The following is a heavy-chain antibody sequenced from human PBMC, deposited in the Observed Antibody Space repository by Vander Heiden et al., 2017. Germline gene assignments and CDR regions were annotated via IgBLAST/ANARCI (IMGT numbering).Heavy chain of an antibody. CDR3: ARLRDYYDSSGLYYFDY. J-gene: IGHJ4*02. CDR1: GYSFTSYW. V-gene: IGHV5-51*01. Sequence: EVQLVQSGAEVKKPGESLKISCTGSGYSFTSYWIGWVRQMPGKGLEWMGIIYPGDSDTRYSPSFQGQVTISADKSISTAYLQWSSLKASDTAMYYCARLRDYYDSSGLYYFDYWGQGTLVTVSS. CDR2: IYPGDSDT. D-gene: IGHD3-22*01.